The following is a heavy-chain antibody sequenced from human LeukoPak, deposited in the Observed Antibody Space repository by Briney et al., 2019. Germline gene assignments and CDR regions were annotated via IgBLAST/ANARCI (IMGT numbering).Heavy chain of an antibody. J-gene: IGHJ4*02. CDR3: ARTNGYDSCGYDY. V-gene: IGHV1-18*01. CDR2: ISTYNGNT. D-gene: IGHD3-22*01. CDR1: GYTFASYG. Sequence: ASVKVSCKASGYTFASYGISWVRQAPGQGLEWMGWISTYNGNTNSAQKLQDRVTMTTDTSTSTAYMELRSLRSDDTAVYYCARTNGYDSCGYDYWGQGTLVTVSS.